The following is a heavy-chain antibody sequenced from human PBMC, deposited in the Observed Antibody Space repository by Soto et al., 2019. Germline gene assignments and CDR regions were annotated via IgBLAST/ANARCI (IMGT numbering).Heavy chain of an antibody. CDR2: INPNSGGT. Sequence: ASVKASCKASGYTFTGNSMHWVRQAPGQGLEWMGWINPNSGGTNYAQKFQGWVTMTRDTSISTAYMELSRLRSDDTAVYYCARDKIAAAAHYYYYGMDVWGQGTTVTVSS. D-gene: IGHD6-13*01. CDR3: ARDKIAAAAHYYYYGMDV. V-gene: IGHV1-2*04. CDR1: GYTFTGNS. J-gene: IGHJ6*02.